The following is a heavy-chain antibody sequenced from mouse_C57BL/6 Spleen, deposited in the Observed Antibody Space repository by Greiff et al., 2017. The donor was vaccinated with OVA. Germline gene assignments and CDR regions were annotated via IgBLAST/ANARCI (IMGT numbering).Heavy chain of an antibody. CDR2: IDPETGGT. J-gene: IGHJ3*01. Sequence: QVQLQQSGAELVRPGASVTLSCKASGYTFTDYEMHWVKQTPVHGLEWIGAIDPETGGTAYNQKFKGKAILTADKSSSTAYMGLRSLTSEDSAVYYCAESGSGAAWFAYWGQGTLVTVSA. CDR3: AESGSGAAWFAY. V-gene: IGHV1-15*01. D-gene: IGHD3-2*02. CDR1: GYTFTDYE.